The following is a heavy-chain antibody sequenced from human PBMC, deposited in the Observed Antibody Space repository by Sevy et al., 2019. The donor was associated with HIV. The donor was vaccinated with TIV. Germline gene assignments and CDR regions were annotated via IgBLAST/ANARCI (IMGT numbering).Heavy chain of an antibody. Sequence: SETLSLTCTVSGGSITSLYWNWIRQPPGKGPEWIANIFYNGHINYNPSLKIRVTLSLDTSKNQFSRRLRSVTAADTAMYYCAGENAWGRGYSWGQGTLVTVSS. CDR1: GGSITSLY. V-gene: IGHV4-59*08. D-gene: IGHD1-26*01. J-gene: IGHJ4*02. CDR2: IFYNGHI. CDR3: AGENAWGRGYS.